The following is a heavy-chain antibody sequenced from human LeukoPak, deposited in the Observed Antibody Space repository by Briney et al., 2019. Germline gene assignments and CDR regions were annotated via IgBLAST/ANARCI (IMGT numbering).Heavy chain of an antibody. CDR1: GDSISRSSYF. CDR2: VYSSGST. CDR3: TRDMEHPGAGFGY. D-gene: IGHD6-19*01. J-gene: IGHJ4*02. Sequence: SETLSLTCTVSGDSISRSSYFWAWIRQPPGKGLEWIGSVYSSGSTYYNPSLRSQITISVDTSKNQFSLKLTSVAAADTAMYYCTRDMEHPGAGFGYWGQGIPVTVSS. V-gene: IGHV4-39*07.